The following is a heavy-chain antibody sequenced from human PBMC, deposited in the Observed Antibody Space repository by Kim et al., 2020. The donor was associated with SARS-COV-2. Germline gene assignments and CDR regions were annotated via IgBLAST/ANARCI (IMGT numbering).Heavy chain of an antibody. CDR2: INPSGGST. CDR1: GYTFTSYY. Sequence: ASVKVSCKASGYTFTSYYMHWVRQAPGQGLEWMGIINPSGGSTSYAQKFQGRVTMTRDTSTSTVYMELSSLRSEDTAVYYCARGNRFVAAGPLIDYWGQGTLVTVSS. D-gene: IGHD6-13*01. J-gene: IGHJ4*02. V-gene: IGHV1-46*01. CDR3: ARGNRFVAAGPLIDY.